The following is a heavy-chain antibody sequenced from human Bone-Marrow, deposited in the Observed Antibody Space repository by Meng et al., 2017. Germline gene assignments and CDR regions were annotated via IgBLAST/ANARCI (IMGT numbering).Heavy chain of an antibody. CDR1: GFTFSNAW. J-gene: IGHJ6*02. Sequence: GGSLRLSCAASGFTFSNAWMSWVRQAPGKGLEWVSYISSSGSTIYYADSVKGRFTISRDNAKNSLYLQMNSLRAEDTAVYYCAREKSRRYYYYGMDVWGQGTTVTVSS. CDR2: ISSSGSTI. CDR3: AREKSRRYYYYGMDV. V-gene: IGHV3-11*04. D-gene: IGHD3-3*01.